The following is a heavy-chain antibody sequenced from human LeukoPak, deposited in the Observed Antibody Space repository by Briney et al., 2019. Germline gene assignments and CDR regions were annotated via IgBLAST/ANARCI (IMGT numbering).Heavy chain of an antibody. CDR2: ISSSSSYI. CDR1: GFAFSSYS. D-gene: IGHD3-10*01. Sequence: PGGSLRLSCAASGFAFSSYSMNWVCQAPGKGLEWVSSISSSSSYIYYADSVKGRFTISRDNAKSSLYLQMNSLRAEDTAVYYCARVADMVRGVIHYYFDYWGQGTLVTVSS. CDR3: ARVADMVRGVIHYYFDY. V-gene: IGHV3-21*01. J-gene: IGHJ4*02.